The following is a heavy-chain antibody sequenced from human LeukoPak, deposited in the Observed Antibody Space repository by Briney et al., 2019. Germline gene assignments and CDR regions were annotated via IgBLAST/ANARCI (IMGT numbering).Heavy chain of an antibody. CDR1: DGSLSGSC. Sequence: SETLSLTCAVFDGSLSGSCLSWIRQLPGKGLEWIGEISDSGTTNNNPSLKNRVTISVDPSKNQFSLKLSSVTAADTAVYYCARQETVMAQGRFAFDIWGQGTVVTVSS. V-gene: IGHV4-34*01. D-gene: IGHD5-18*01. CDR2: ISDSGTT. J-gene: IGHJ3*02. CDR3: ARQETVMAQGRFAFDI.